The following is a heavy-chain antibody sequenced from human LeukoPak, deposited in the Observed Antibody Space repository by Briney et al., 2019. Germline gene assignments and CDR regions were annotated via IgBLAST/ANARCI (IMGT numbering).Heavy chain of an antibody. V-gene: IGHV1-18*01. CDR1: GYTFTSYG. J-gene: IGHJ4*02. CDR2: ISASNGNT. D-gene: IGHD6-6*01. Sequence: ASVKVSCKASGYTFTSYGISGVRQAPGQGLEWMGWISASNGNTNYAQKLQGRVTMTTDTSTSTAYMELRSLRSDDTAVYYCARDYTSSSSSGYWGQGTLVTVSS. CDR3: ARDYTSSSSSGY.